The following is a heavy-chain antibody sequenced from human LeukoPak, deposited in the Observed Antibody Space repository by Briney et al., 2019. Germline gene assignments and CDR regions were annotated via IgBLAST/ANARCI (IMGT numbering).Heavy chain of an antibody. V-gene: IGHV1-2*02. CDR3: ARVPVYCTNGVCFYFDY. D-gene: IGHD2-8*01. CDR2: INPDSGGI. J-gene: IGHJ4*02. Sequence: ASVKVSCKASGYTFTDYYIHWVRQAPGQGLEWMGWINPDSGGINYAQKFQGRVAMTRDTSISTAYMELSRLRSDDTAVYYCARVPVYCTNGVCFYFDYWGQGTLVTVSS. CDR1: GYTFTDYY.